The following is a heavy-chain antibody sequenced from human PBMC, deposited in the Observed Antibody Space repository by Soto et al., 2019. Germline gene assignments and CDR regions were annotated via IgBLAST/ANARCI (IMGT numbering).Heavy chain of an antibody. Sequence: QVQLVDSGGGVVQPGRSLRLSCAASGFTFSSYGMHWVRQAPGKGLEWVAVIWYDGSNKYYADSVKGRFTISRDNSKNTLYMQMNSLRAEDTAVYYCARVRRSSSWEPDAFDIWGQGTMVTVSS. CDR3: ARVRRSSSWEPDAFDI. D-gene: IGHD6-13*01. V-gene: IGHV3-33*01. CDR1: GFTFSSYG. J-gene: IGHJ3*02. CDR2: IWYDGSNK.